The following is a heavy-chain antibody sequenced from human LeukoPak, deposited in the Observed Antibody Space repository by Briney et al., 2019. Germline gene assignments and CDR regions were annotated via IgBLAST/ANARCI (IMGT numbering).Heavy chain of an antibody. J-gene: IGHJ4*02. D-gene: IGHD3-22*01. V-gene: IGHV4-34*01. CDR1: GGSFSGYY. Sequence: SETLSLTCAVYGGSFSGYYWSWIRQPPGKGLEWIGEINHSGSTNYNPSLKSRVTISEDTSKNHFSLKLSSVTAADTAVYYCARGFKYYYDRWGQGTLVTVSS. CDR3: ARGFKYYYDR. CDR2: INHSGST.